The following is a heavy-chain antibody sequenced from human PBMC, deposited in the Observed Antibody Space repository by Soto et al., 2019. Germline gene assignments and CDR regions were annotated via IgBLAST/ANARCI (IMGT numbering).Heavy chain of an antibody. CDR2: ISGSGHNT. D-gene: IGHD3-10*01. J-gene: IGHJ6*02. V-gene: IGHV3-23*01. Sequence: GGSLRLSCTASGFIFDSYAMSWVRQAPGKGLECISTISGSGHNTYYADSVKGRFTISRDSSKDTVYLQMNNLRADDTAVYFCGGGPDYRNNYYYGMDVWGQGTTVTVSS. CDR1: GFIFDSYA. CDR3: GGGPDYRNNYYYGMDV.